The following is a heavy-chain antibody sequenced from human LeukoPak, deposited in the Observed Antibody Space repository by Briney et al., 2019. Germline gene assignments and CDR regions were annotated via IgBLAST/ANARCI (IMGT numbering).Heavy chain of an antibody. Sequence: PGGSLRLSCAASGFTFSSYAMGWVRQAPGKGLEWVSAISGSGGSTYYADSVKGRFTISRDNSKNTLYLQMNSLRAEDTAVYYCAKDIGYYDSSGFPCDAFDIWGQGTMVTVSS. CDR3: AKDIGYYDSSGFPCDAFDI. J-gene: IGHJ3*02. CDR1: GFTFSSYA. CDR2: ISGSGGST. D-gene: IGHD3-22*01. V-gene: IGHV3-23*01.